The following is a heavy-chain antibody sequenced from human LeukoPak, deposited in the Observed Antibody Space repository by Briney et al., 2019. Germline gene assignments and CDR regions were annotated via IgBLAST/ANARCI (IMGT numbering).Heavy chain of an antibody. D-gene: IGHD1-26*01. CDR2: ISYDGSNK. Sequence: GGSLRLSCAASGFTFSSYAMHWVRQAPGKGLEWVAVISYDGSNKYYADSVKGRFTISRDNSKNTLYPQMNSLRAEDTAVYYCAREGGSYWPSSYYGMDVWGQGTTVTVSS. V-gene: IGHV3-30-3*01. J-gene: IGHJ6*02. CDR3: AREGGSYWPSSYYGMDV. CDR1: GFTFSSYA.